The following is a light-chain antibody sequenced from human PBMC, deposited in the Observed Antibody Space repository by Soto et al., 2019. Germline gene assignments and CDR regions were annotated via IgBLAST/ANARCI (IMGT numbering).Light chain of an antibody. CDR2: EVS. Sequence: QSALTQPPSASGSPGQSVTISCTGTSSDVGAYNYVSWYQQYPGKAPKLMIYEVSKRPSGVPDRFSGSKSGKTASLTVSGLQPEGEADYYCTSYAGSNIWVFGGGTKLTVL. CDR1: SSDVGAYNY. J-gene: IGLJ3*02. V-gene: IGLV2-8*01. CDR3: TSYAGSNIWV.